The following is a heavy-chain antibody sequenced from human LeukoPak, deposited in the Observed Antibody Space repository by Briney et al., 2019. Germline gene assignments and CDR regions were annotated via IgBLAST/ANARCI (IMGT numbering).Heavy chain of an antibody. Sequence: SETRSLTCGGYGGSFSAYYWSWIRKPPGKRLEWIGEIHPSGNTVYNPSLKSRVTISVDTSKNQLSLKLNSVTAADTAVYYCARHGGRTFDIWGQGTMVSVS. V-gene: IGHV4-34*01. D-gene: IGHD3-10*01. CDR2: IHPSGNT. CDR3: ARHGGRTFDI. CDR1: GGSFSAYY. J-gene: IGHJ3*02.